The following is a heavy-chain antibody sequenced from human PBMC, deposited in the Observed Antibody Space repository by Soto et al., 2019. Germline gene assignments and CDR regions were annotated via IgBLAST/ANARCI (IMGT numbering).Heavy chain of an antibody. Sequence: QVQLQQWGAGLLKPSETLSLTCAVYGGSFSGYYWSWIRQPPGKGLEWIGEINHSGSTNYNPSLKIRVTISVDTSKNQFSLKLSSVTAADTAVYYCARGRRSARYGMDVWGQGTTVTVSS. CDR2: INHSGST. CDR3: ARGRRSARYGMDV. V-gene: IGHV4-34*01. CDR1: GGSFSGYY. J-gene: IGHJ6*02.